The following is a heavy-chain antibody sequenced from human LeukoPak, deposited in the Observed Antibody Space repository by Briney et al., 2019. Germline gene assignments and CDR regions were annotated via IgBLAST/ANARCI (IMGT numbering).Heavy chain of an antibody. CDR3: ARSVGYYDNWFDP. D-gene: IGHD3-10*01. CDR2: IIPIFGTA. CDR1: GGTFSSYA. Sequence: ASVKVSCKASGGTFSSYAISWVRQAPGQGLEWMGGIIPIFGTANYAQKFQGRVTITADESTSTAYMEPSSLRSEDTAVYYCARSVGYYDNWFDPWGQGTLVTVSS. V-gene: IGHV1-69*13. J-gene: IGHJ5*02.